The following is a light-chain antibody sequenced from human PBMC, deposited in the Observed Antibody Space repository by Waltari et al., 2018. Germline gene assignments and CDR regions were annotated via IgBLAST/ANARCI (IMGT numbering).Light chain of an antibody. V-gene: IGKV1-5*03. CDR2: AAT. Sequence: DIQMTQSPSTLSASVGDRVTITCRASQSISTWLAWYQQKPGKAPKFLIYAATTLENGGPSRFSGSGSGTEFTLTISSRQPDDFATYYCQRYNSYPITFGPGTKVDI. J-gene: IGKJ3*01. CDR3: QRYNSYPIT. CDR1: QSISTW.